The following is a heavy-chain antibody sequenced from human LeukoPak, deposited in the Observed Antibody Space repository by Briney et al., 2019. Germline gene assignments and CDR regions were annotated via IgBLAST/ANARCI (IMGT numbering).Heavy chain of an antibody. CDR2: INHSGST. D-gene: IGHD5-18*01. CDR3: ASNSYGFCFDY. CDR1: GGSFSGYY. Sequence: SETLSLTCAVYGGSFSGYYWSWIRQPPGKGLEWIGEINHSGSTNYNPSLKSRVTISVDTSKNQFSLKLSSVTAADTAVYYCASNSYGFCFDYLGRGTLVSVSS. V-gene: IGHV4-34*01. J-gene: IGHJ4*02.